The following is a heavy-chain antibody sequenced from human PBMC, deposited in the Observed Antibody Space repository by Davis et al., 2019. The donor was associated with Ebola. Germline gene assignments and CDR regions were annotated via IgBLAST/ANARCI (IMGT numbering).Heavy chain of an antibody. J-gene: IGHJ4*02. V-gene: IGHV3-30*02. Sequence: GGSLRLSCAASGFTFSSYGMHWVRQAPGKGLEWVAFIRYDGSNKYYADSVKGRFTISRDNSKNTLYLQMNSLRAEDTAVYYCAKDLRTLRFLEWLPSFDYWGQGTLVTVSS. CDR3: AKDLRTLRFLEWLPSFDY. CDR2: IRYDGSNK. D-gene: IGHD3-3*01. CDR1: GFTFSSYG.